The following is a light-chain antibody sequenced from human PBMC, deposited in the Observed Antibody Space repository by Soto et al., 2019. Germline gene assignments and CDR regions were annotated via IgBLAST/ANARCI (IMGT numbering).Light chain of an antibody. J-gene: IGKJ1*01. Sequence: DIQMTQSPSSLSASVGDRVTITCRASQRINRFLAWYQQKPGKAPNLLIYDASTLESGAPSRFSGSGSGTEFTLTISSLQPDDSATYYYQQYNDYTGTFGQGTKVEIK. CDR1: QRINRF. CDR3: QQYNDYTGT. CDR2: DAS. V-gene: IGKV1-5*01.